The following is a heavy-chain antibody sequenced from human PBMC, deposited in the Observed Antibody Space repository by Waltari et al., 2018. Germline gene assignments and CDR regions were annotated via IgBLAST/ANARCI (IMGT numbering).Heavy chain of an antibody. V-gene: IGHV4-34*01. J-gene: IGHJ4*02. Sequence: QVQLQQWGAGLLKPSDTLSLTCAVYGGSFSGYYWRWIRQPPGKGLEWIGESNHSGSTNYNPSLKSRVTIAVDTSKNQFSLKLSSVTAADTAVYYCARGPRSATVTAPLDYWGQGTLVTVSS. CDR3: ARGPRSATVTAPLDY. D-gene: IGHD4-17*01. CDR2: SNHSGST. CDR1: GGSFSGYY.